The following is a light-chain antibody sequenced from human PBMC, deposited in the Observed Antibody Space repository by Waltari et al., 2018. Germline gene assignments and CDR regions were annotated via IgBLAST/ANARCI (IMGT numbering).Light chain of an antibody. CDR2: AAS. Sequence: DIQMTQSPSSLSASVGDRVTITCRAGQSISSHLNWYQQKPGEAPKLLIFAASSLKSGVPSRFSGSGSGTDFTLKISRVEAEDVGVYYCMQALQTLTFGGGTKVEIK. V-gene: IGKV1-39*01. CDR3: MQALQTLT. J-gene: IGKJ4*01. CDR1: QSISSH.